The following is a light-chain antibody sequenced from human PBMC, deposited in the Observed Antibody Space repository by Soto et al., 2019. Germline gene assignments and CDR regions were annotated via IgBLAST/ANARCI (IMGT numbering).Light chain of an antibody. V-gene: IGKV1-27*01. J-gene: IGKJ4*01. CDR1: QGISNS. CDR2: AAS. Sequence: DIPMTQSPSSLSASLGTRVTITCRASQGISNSLAWYQQRPGKVPKLLIYAASTLQSGVPSRFSGSGSGTDFTLTISSLQPEDVATYYCQKYNSAPLSFGGGTKVDIK. CDR3: QKYNSAPLS.